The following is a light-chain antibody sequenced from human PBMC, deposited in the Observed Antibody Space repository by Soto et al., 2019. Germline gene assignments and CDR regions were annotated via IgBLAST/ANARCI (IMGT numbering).Light chain of an antibody. CDR1: QSVSSSY. V-gene: IGKV3-20*01. J-gene: IGKJ1*01. Sequence: EIVLTQSPGTLSLSPGERATLSCRASQSVSSSYLAWYQQKPGQAPRPLIYGASSRATGIPDRFSGSGSGTDFTLTISRLEPEDFAVYFCQQYGGSPRTFGQGTKVEIK. CDR3: QQYGGSPRT. CDR2: GAS.